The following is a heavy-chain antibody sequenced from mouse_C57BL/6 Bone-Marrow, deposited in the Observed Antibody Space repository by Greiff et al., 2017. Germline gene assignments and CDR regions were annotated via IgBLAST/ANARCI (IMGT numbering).Heavy chain of an antibody. CDR3: AKGYYGSSPLFDY. CDR2: IYPRSGNT. D-gene: IGHD1-1*01. Sequence: QVQLKESGAELARPGASVKLSCKASGYTFTSYGISWVKQRTGQGLEWIGEIYPRSGNTYYNEKFKGKATLTADKSSSTAYMELRSLTSEDSAVYFCAKGYYGSSPLFDYWGQGTTLTVSS. J-gene: IGHJ2*01. V-gene: IGHV1-81*01. CDR1: GYTFTSYG.